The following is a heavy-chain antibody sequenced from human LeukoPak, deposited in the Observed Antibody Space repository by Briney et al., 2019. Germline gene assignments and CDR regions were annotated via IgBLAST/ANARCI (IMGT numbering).Heavy chain of an antibody. V-gene: IGHV3-21*01. D-gene: IGHD5-24*01. CDR1: GFTFSSYS. J-gene: IGHJ4*02. CDR3: ARGLKRDGGDY. Sequence: GGSLRLSCAVSGFTFSSYSMRWVRQAPGKGLEWVSSISSSSSYIYYADSVKGRFTISRDNAKNSLYLQMNSLRAEDTAVYYCARGLKRDGGDYWGQGTLVTVSS. CDR2: ISSSSSYI.